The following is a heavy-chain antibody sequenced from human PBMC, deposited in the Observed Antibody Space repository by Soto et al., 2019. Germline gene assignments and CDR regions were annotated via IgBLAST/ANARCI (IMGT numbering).Heavy chain of an antibody. Sequence: GASLRLSCTVSGFTFSNYDMHWVCQAKGKGLEWLSGIGAAGDTFYVDSVKGRFTISRDNAKNSLYLQMNSLRAEDTAVYYCARSAARGVDYYGMDVWGQGTTVTVSS. CDR3: ARSAARGVDYYGMDV. D-gene: IGHD3-10*01. J-gene: IGHJ6*02. V-gene: IGHV3-13*01. CDR1: GFTFSNYD. CDR2: IGAAGDT.